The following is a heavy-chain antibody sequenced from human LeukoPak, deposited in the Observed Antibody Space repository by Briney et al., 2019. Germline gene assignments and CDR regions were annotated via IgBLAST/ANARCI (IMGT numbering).Heavy chain of an antibody. D-gene: IGHD5-18*01. CDR3: ARDLGYGYYFYYYLDV. Sequence: SQTLSLTCTVSGGSISSYYWTRIRQPAGKGLEYLGRIHASGNTYYNPPLNSRVAISIDTSKNQFSLKVSSVAAADTAVYYCARDLGYGYYFYYYLDVWGKGTTVTVSS. CDR1: GGSISSYY. CDR2: IHASGNT. J-gene: IGHJ6*03. V-gene: IGHV4-61*02.